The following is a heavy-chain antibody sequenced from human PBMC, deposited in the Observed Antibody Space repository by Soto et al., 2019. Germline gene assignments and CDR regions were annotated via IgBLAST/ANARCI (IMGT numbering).Heavy chain of an antibody. CDR3: ARDSGGNSENYYGLDV. Sequence: QVQLQESGPGLVKPSQTLSLSCNVYGVSGSSGDYYWRWIRQHAGGGLEWIGYIDRSGSTYYKPSLRGRVIMSVDTSTNQIYLRLLSVTAADTAMYYCARDSGGNSENYYGLDVWGHGTTVTVSS. CDR1: GVSGSSGDYY. V-gene: IGHV4-31*03. D-gene: IGHD1-1*01. CDR2: IDRSGST. J-gene: IGHJ6*02.